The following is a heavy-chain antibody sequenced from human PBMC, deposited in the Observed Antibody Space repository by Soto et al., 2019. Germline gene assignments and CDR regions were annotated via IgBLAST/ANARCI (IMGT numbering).Heavy chain of an antibody. CDR1: GGTFSPYT. V-gene: IGHV1-69*08. CDR3: ARDWESSVSTWSFGAF. D-gene: IGHD3-16*01. Sequence: QVQLVQSGAEVKKPGSSVKVSCKASGGTFSPYTINWVRQAPGQGLEWMGRIIPFLDVTNYAQKFQGRVTITADKSTTTAYMELSGLRFEDTAVYYCARDWESSVSTWSFGAFWGRGTLVTVSS. CDR2: IIPFLDVT. J-gene: IGHJ4*02.